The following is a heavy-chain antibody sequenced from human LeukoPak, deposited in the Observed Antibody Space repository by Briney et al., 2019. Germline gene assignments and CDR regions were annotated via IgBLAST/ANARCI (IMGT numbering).Heavy chain of an antibody. V-gene: IGHV3-23*01. D-gene: IGHD2-2*01. J-gene: IGHJ6*03. CDR3: AKSHCSSTSCYYYYYMDV. CDR2: ISGSGGST. Sequence: GGSLRLSCAASGFTFSSYAMSWVRQAPGKGLEWVSAISGSGGSTYYADSVKGRFTISRDNSKNTLYLQMNSLRAEDTAVYYCAKSHCSSTSCYYYYYMDVWGKGTTVTVSS. CDR1: GFTFSSYA.